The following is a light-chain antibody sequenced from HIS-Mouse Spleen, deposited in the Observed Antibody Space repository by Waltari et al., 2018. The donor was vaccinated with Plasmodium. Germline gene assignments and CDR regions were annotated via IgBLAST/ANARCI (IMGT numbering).Light chain of an antibody. CDR2: EGS. Sequence: QSALTQPASVSGSPGQSITIPCTGTSSDVGSDNLVSWYQQHPGKAPKLRIYEGSKRPSGVSNRFSGSKSGNTASLTISGLQAEDEADYYCCSYAGSNNLVFGGGTKLTVL. J-gene: IGLJ2*01. CDR3: CSYAGSNNLV. CDR1: SSDVGSDNL. V-gene: IGLV2-23*01.